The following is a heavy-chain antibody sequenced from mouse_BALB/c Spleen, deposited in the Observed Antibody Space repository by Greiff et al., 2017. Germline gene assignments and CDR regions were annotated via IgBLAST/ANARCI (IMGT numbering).Heavy chain of an antibody. J-gene: IGHJ4*01. V-gene: IGHV5-17*02. CDR3: ARADGYYASMDY. CDR1: GFTFSSFG. CDR2: ISSGSSTI. D-gene: IGHD2-3*01. Sequence: EVKLVESGGGLVQPGGSRKLSCAASGFTFSSFGMHWVRQAPEKGLEWVAYISSGSSTIYYADTVKGRFTISRDNPKNTLFLQMTSLRSEDTAMYYCARADGYYASMDYWGQGTSVTVSS.